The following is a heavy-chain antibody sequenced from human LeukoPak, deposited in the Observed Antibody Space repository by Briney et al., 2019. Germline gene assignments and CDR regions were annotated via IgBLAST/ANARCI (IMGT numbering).Heavy chain of an antibody. J-gene: IGHJ4*02. CDR2: MNPNSGNT. V-gene: IGHV1-8*01. CDR1: GSTFTSYD. D-gene: IGHD4-17*01. CDR3: ARGRFYCDYGGY. Sequence: ASGKVSGKASGSTFTSYDVIWGRQATGQGLEWMGWMNPNSGNTGYAQKFSGRVTMTRNTSIGTAYMELSSMRSEDTAVYYCARGRFYCDYGGYSGQGTLVTVSS.